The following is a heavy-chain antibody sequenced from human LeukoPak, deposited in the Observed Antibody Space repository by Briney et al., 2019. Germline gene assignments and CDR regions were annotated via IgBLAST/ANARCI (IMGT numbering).Heavy chain of an antibody. CDR2: INPISGGT. CDR1: GYTFSAYY. CDR3: ARAVSNGDGYIDY. D-gene: IGHD5-24*01. V-gene: IGHV1-69*13. Sequence: SVKVSCKASGYTFSAYYIHWVRQAPGQGLEWMGWINPISGGTNFAQKFQGRVTITADESTSTAYMELSSLRSEDTAVYYCARAVSNGDGYIDYWGQGTLVTVSS. J-gene: IGHJ4*02.